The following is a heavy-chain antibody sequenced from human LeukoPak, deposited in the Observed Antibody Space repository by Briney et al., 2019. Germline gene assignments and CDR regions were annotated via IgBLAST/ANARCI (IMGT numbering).Heavy chain of an antibody. J-gene: IGHJ6*02. Sequence: PGGSLRLSCAASGFTFSSYGMHWVRQAPGKGLEWVAFIRYDGSNKYYADSVKGRFTISRDNSKNTLYLQMNSLRAEDTAVYYCVKDSSSRPYYYYGMDVWGQGTTVTVSS. CDR3: VKDSSSRPYYYYGMDV. D-gene: IGHD6-13*01. CDR1: GFTFSSYG. V-gene: IGHV3-30*02. CDR2: IRYDGSNK.